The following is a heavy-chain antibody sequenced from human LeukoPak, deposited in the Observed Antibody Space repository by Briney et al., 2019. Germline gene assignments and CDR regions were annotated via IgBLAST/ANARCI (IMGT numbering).Heavy chain of an antibody. CDR2: IYYSGST. J-gene: IGHJ3*02. Sequence: SQTLSLTCAVSGGSISSYYWSWIRQPPGKGLEWIGYIYYSGSTNYNPSLKSRVTISVDTSKNQFSLKLSSVTAADTAVYYCASNCYGSGSPRGAFDIWGQGTMVTVSS. D-gene: IGHD3-10*01. CDR3: ASNCYGSGSPRGAFDI. V-gene: IGHV4-59*08. CDR1: GGSISSYY.